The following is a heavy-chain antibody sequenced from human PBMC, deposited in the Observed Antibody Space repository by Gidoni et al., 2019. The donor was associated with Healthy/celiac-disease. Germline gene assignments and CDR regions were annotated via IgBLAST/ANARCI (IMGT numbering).Heavy chain of an antibody. V-gene: IGHV3-30*04. CDR1: GFTFSSYA. CDR2: ISYDGSNK. J-gene: IGHJ6*02. CDR3: ASGGAAYYYYYGMDV. D-gene: IGHD3-16*01. Sequence: QVQLVESGGGVVQPGRSLRPSCAASGFTFSSYAMHWVRQAPGKGLEWVAVISYDGSNKYYADSVKGRFTISRDNSKNTLYLQMNSLRAEDTAVYYCASGGAAYYYYYGMDVWGQGTTVTVSS.